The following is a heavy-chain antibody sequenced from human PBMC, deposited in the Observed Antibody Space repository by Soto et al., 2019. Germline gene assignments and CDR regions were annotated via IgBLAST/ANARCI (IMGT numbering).Heavy chain of an antibody. CDR2: INSDASHT. Sequence: GGSLRLSCAASGFTFSTYWMHWIRQVPGKGLEWVSRINSDASHTYYADSVKGRFTISRDNAKNTLHLEMNSLRAEDTAVYYCLRDGNRLPTSCYGNWFDPWGQGTPAPVSS. CDR1: GFTFSTYW. CDR3: LRDGNRLPTSCYGNWFDP. D-gene: IGHD2-2*01. J-gene: IGHJ5*02. V-gene: IGHV3-74*01.